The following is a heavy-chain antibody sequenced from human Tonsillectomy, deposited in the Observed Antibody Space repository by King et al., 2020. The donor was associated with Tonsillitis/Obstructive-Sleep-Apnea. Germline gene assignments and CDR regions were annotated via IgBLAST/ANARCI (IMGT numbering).Heavy chain of an antibody. J-gene: IGHJ6*03. V-gene: IGHV3-7*04. CDR2: IKQDGSEK. Sequence: QLVQSEGGLVQPGGSLRLACAASGFTFSSYWLSWVRQAPGKGLAWVANIKQDGSEKYYVDSVKGRFTISRDNAKNSLYLQLNRLRAEDTAVYCCARSQCPSSGPSFMDVWGKGTTVTVSS. D-gene: IGHD6-19*01. CDR1: GFTFSSYW. CDR3: ARSQCPSSGPSFMDV.